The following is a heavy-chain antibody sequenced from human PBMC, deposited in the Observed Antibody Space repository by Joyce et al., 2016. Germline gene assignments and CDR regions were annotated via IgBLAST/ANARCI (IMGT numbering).Heavy chain of an antibody. V-gene: IGHV5-10-1*03. Sequence: EVQLVQSGAEVKKPGESLRISCKGSGYSFTSHWISWVRQMPGKGQEWMGRIDPRDSYTYYSPSFEGHVTISVDKTISAAYLQWSSPRASDTAIYYCARHVTDWFDPWGQGTLVTVSS. D-gene: IGHD3-10*02. CDR3: ARHVTDWFDP. CDR2: IDPRDSYT. CDR1: GYSFTSHW. J-gene: IGHJ5*02.